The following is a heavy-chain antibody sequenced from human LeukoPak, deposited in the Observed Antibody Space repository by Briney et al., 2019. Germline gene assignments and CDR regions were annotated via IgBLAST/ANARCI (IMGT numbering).Heavy chain of an antibody. CDR1: GFTFSDYY. D-gene: IGHD3-22*01. J-gene: IGHJ4*02. V-gene: IGHV3-11*04. CDR3: ARAATYYYDSSGYYFDY. CDR2: ISSSGSAI. Sequence: GGSLRLSCAASGFTFSDYYMSWIRQAPGKGLECISYISSSGSAIYYADSLKGRFTISRDNAKNSLYLQMNSLRAEDTAVYYCARAATYYYDSSGYYFDYWGQGTLVTVSS.